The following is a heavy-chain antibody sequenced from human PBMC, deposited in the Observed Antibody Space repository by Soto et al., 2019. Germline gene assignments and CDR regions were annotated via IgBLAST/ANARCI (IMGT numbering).Heavy chain of an antibody. J-gene: IGHJ6*02. Sequence: QVQLVQSGAEVKKPGSSVKVSGKASGGTFSSYAISWVRQAPGQGLEWMGGIIPIFGTANYTQKFQGRVTISAEEARSTAYMELSSVRSEDTAVYYCVGCRGSGGVYYYGMAVWGQGTTVTVS. CDR2: IIPIFGTA. D-gene: IGHD1-26*01. CDR3: VGCRGSGGVYYYGMAV. V-gene: IGHV1-69*01. CDR1: GGTFSSYA.